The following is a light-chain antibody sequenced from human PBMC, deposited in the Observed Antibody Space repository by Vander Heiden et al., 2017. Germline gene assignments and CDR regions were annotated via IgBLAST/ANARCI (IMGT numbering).Light chain of an antibody. CDR1: QSLLHSNGYNY. CDR3: MQSLQTPLT. Sequence: DLVMTHSPLSLPVTPGEPASISCRSSQSLLHSNGYNYLDWYQQKPGQSPQLLIYLGSNRASGVPDRFSGSGSGTDFTLKISRVEAEDVGVYYCMQSLQTPLTFGGGTRLEIK. CDR2: LGS. V-gene: IGKV2-28*01. J-gene: IGKJ4*01.